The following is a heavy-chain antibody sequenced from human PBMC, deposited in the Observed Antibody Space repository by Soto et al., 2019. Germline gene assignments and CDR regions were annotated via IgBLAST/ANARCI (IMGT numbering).Heavy chain of an antibody. D-gene: IGHD6-13*01. CDR1: GASVSSTYW. CDR3: ARYNAASGTYYFGY. V-gene: IGHV4-4*02. CDR2: INHRGSA. Sequence: SETLSLTCAVSGASVSSTYWWSWVRQPPGKGPEWIGEINHRGSANYNPSLKSRVTMSLDISKSQFSLRLTSVTAADTAVYFCARYNAASGTYYFGYWGRGALVTVSS. J-gene: IGHJ4*02.